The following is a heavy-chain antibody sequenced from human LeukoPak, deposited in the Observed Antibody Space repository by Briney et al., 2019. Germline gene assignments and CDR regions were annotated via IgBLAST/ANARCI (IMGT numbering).Heavy chain of an antibody. CDR2: ISSSSSYI. CDR1: GFTFSSYS. J-gene: IGHJ3*02. V-gene: IGHV3-21*01. CDR3: ARELLRYAFDI. D-gene: IGHD3-22*01. Sequence: PGGSLRLSCAASGFTFSSYSMNWVRQAPGKGLEWVSSISSSSSYIYYADSVKGRFTVSRDNAKNSLYLQMNSLRAEDTAVYYCARELLRYAFDIWGQGTMVTVSS.